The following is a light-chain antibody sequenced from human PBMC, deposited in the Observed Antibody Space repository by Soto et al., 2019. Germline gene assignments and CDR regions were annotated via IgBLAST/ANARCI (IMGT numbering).Light chain of an antibody. Sequence: EIVMTQSPVTLSVSPGERATLSCRASQSISNHLAWYQQKPGQAPRLLIYGASTRATGIPARFSGSGSGKEFTLTISSLQSEDFAVYYCQQYNNWPPRTFGQGTKLEIK. CDR3: QQYNNWPPRT. J-gene: IGKJ2*01. CDR1: QSISNH. CDR2: GAS. V-gene: IGKV3-15*01.